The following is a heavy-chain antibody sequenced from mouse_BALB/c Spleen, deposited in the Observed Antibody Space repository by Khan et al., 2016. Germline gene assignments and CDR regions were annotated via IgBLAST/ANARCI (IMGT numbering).Heavy chain of an antibody. V-gene: IGHV1-77*01. CDR1: GYTFTYYY. CDR2: RFPGSGST. D-gene: IGHD1-2*01. CDR3: ARSYYGYFAMDY. J-gene: IGHJ4*01. Sequence: QVQLQQSGTELPRPGASVKLSCKASGYTFTYYYLHWVKQRTGQGLEWIGERFPGSGSTYYNEKFKGKAALTAETSSSTADMQLSSLTSEDSAVYFCARSYYGYFAMDYWGHGASVPVSS.